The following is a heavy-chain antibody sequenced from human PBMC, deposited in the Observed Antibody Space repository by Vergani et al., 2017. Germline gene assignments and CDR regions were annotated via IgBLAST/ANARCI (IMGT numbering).Heavy chain of an antibody. J-gene: IGHJ6*02. V-gene: IGHV4-59*01. CDR1: GGSISSYY. Sequence: QVQLQESGPGLVKPSETLSLTCTVSGGSISSYYWSWIRQPPGKGLEWIGEINHSGSTNYNPSLKSRVTISVDTSKNQFSLKLSSVTAADTAVYYCARDTYYDFWSGYGYYYYGMDVWGQGTTVTVSS. CDR2: INHSGST. D-gene: IGHD3-3*01. CDR3: ARDTYYDFWSGYGYYYYGMDV.